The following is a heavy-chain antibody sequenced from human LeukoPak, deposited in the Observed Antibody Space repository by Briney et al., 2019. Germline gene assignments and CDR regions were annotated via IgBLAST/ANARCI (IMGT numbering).Heavy chain of an antibody. Sequence: GGSLRLSCAASGFTFSTFAMSWVRQDPGRGLEWVSSITGAGSTTYYPESVKGRFTISRDNSKNTMYLQMNSLRAEDTAVYFCIKVIMFAFDIWGQGTMVTVSS. CDR3: IKVIMFAFDI. CDR1: GFTFSTFA. D-gene: IGHD3-10*02. V-gene: IGHV3-23*01. CDR2: ITGAGSTT. J-gene: IGHJ3*02.